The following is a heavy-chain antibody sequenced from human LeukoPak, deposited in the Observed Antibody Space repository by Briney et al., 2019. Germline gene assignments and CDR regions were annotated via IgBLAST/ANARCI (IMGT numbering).Heavy chain of an antibody. Sequence: GESLKISCKGSGYSFTRYWIGWVREMPGKGLEWLGIIYPDDSDTRYSPSFQGQVTISADKSISTAYLQWSSLKASDTAMYYCARQIAVPDYYMDVWGKGTTVTVSS. CDR3: ARQIAVPDYYMDV. D-gene: IGHD6-19*01. V-gene: IGHV5-51*01. J-gene: IGHJ6*03. CDR2: IYPDDSDT. CDR1: GYSFTRYW.